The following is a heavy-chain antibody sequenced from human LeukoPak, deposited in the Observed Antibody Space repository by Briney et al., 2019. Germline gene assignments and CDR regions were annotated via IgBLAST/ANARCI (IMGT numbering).Heavy chain of an antibody. Sequence: SETLSLTCTVSGGSISSYYWSWIRQPPGKGLEWIGYIYYSGSTNYNPSLKSRVTISADTSKNQFSLKLSSVTAADTAVYYCARAEEFHFDYWGQGTLVTVSS. D-gene: IGHD2-21*01. CDR2: IYYSGST. J-gene: IGHJ4*02. V-gene: IGHV4-59*01. CDR1: GGSISSYY. CDR3: ARAEEFHFDY.